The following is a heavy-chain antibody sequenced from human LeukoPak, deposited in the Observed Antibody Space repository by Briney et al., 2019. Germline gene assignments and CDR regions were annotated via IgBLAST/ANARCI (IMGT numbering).Heavy chain of an antibody. V-gene: IGHV3-30-3*01. D-gene: IGHD4-11*01. J-gene: IGHJ6*03. CDR1: GFTFSRYA. CDR2: ISYDGSNK. CDR3: ATTQCSLYYYYYYMDV. Sequence: GGSLRLSCAASGFTFSRYAMHWVRQAPGKGLEWVAVISYDGSNKYYADSVKGRFTISRDNSRNTLYLQMNSLRAEDTAVYYCATTQCSLYYYYYYMDVWGKGTTVTVSS.